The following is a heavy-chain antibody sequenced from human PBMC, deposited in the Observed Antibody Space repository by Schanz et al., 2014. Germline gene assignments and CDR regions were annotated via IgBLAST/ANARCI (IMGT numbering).Heavy chain of an antibody. CDR2: VSRSTPDI. J-gene: IGHJ4*02. CDR3: ARGGFGEVSHFDY. V-gene: IGHV3-48*01. Sequence: MQLVESGGGLVQPGGSLRLSCAASGFGFSSYSMNWVRQAPGKGLEWVSYVSRSTPDIYYADSVKGRFTMSRDNAKNTLYLQMNSLRPEDTAVYYCARGGFGEVSHFDYWGQGTLVTVSS. D-gene: IGHD3-10*01. CDR1: GFGFSSYS.